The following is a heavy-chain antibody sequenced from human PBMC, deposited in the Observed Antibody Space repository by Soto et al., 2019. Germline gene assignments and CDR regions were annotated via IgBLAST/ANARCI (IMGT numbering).Heavy chain of an antibody. J-gene: IGHJ6*02. CDR3: ARELRYYYGSGKSSRDYYYGMDV. CDR1: GGSISSGVYS. D-gene: IGHD3-10*01. V-gene: IGHV4-30-2*01. CDR2: IYHSGIP. Sequence: SETLSLTCAVSGGSISSGVYSWSWIRQPPGKGLEWIGYIYHSGIPYYNPSLKSRVTISGDRSKNQFSLKLSSVTAADAAVYYRARELRYYYGSGKSSRDYYYGMDVWGQGTTVTVSS.